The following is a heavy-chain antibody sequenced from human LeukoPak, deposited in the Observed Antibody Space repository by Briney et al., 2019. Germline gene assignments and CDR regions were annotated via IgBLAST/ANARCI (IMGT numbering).Heavy chain of an antibody. CDR2: ISAYNGNT. CDR1: GYTFTSYG. D-gene: IGHD3-3*01. CDR3: ARAPLDFWDYYMDV. V-gene: IGHV1-18*01. Sequence: GASVKVSCKASGYTFTSYGISWVRQAPGQGLEWMGWISAYNGNTNYAQKLQGRVTMTTGTSTSTAYMELRSLRSDDTAVYYCARAPLDFWDYYMDVWGKGTTVTVSS. J-gene: IGHJ6*03.